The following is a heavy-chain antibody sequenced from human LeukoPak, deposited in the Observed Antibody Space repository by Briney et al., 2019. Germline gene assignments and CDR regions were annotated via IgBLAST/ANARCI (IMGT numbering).Heavy chain of an antibody. Sequence: PGGSLRLSCAASGFTFSSYAMSWVRQAPGKGLEWVSAISGSGGSTYYADSVKGRFTISRDNSKNTLYLQMNSLRAEDTAVYYCAKAAVPAAIVWFGGEEYYFDYWGQGTLVTVSS. J-gene: IGHJ4*02. V-gene: IGHV3-23*01. CDR3: AKAAVPAAIVWFGGEEYYFDY. CDR2: ISGSGGST. CDR1: GFTFSSYA. D-gene: IGHD2-2*02.